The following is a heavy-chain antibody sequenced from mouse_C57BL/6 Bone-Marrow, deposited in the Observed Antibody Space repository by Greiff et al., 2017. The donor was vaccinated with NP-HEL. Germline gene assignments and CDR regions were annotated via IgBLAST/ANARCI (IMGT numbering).Heavy chain of an antibody. J-gene: IGHJ4*01. V-gene: IGHV1-26*01. D-gene: IGHD1-1*01. Sequence: VQLQQSGPELVKPGASVKISCKASGYTFTDYYMNWVKQSHGKSLEWIGDINPNNGGTSYNQKFKGKATLTVDKSSSTAYMELRSLTSEDSAVYYCARDGYYYGSSYYAMDYWGQGTSVTVSS. CDR1: GYTFTDYY. CDR2: INPNNGGT. CDR3: ARDGYYYGSSYYAMDY.